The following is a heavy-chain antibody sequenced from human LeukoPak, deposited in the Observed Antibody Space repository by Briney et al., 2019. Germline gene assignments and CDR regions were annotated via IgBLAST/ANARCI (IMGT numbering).Heavy chain of an antibody. Sequence: GGSLRLSCAVSGLTVSSSFMSWVRQAPGKGLEWVSDIYSDALGGITNYADSVKGRFTISRDNSQNTLYLQMNSLRAEDTAIYYCAREIGGGLHYFDDWGQGTLVTVSS. CDR3: AREIGGGLHYFDD. V-gene: IGHV3-53*01. CDR1: GLTVSSSF. J-gene: IGHJ4*02. CDR2: IYSDALGGIT. D-gene: IGHD3-16*01.